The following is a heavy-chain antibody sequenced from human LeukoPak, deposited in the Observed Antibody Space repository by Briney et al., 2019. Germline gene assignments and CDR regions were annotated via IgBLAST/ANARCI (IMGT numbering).Heavy chain of an antibody. J-gene: IGHJ6*04. Sequence: SETLSLTCTVSGGSISSSSYYWGWIRQPPGKGLEWIGSIYYSGSTYYNPSLKSRVTISVDTSKNQFSLKLSSVTAADTAVYYCARGVAAEDVWGKGTTVTISS. CDR2: IYYSGST. CDR3: ARGVAAEDV. CDR1: GGSISSSSYY. D-gene: IGHD6-13*01. V-gene: IGHV4-39*01.